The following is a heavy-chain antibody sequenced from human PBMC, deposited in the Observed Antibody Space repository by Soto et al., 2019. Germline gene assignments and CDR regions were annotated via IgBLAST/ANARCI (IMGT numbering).Heavy chain of an antibody. V-gene: IGHV4-30-4*01. J-gene: IGHJ6*02. Sequence: QVQLQESGPGLVKPSQTLSLTCTVSGGSISSGDYYWSWIRQPPGKGLEWIGYIYYSGSTYYNPYRKSRVTISVDTSTNQYSLKLSSGTAADTAVYYCARASPVVTDVWGQGTTVTVSS. CDR3: ARASPVVTDV. CDR1: GGSISSGDYY. CDR2: IYYSGST. D-gene: IGHD5-18*01.